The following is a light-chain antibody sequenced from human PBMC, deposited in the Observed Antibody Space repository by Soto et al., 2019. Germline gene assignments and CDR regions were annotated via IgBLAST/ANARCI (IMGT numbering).Light chain of an antibody. CDR2: WAS. CDR3: QQYYSTPLT. CDR1: QSVFYSSNNKNY. V-gene: IGKV4-1*01. Sequence: DIVMTQSPDSLAVSLVESATINFKSIQSVFYSSNNKNYLAWYQQKPGQPPKLLIYWASTRESGVPDRFSGSGSGTDFTLTISSLQAEDVAVYYCQQYYSTPLTFGGGTKVDI. J-gene: IGKJ4*01.